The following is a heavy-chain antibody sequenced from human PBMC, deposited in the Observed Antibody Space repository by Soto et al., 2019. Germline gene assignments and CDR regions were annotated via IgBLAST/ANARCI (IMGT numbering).Heavy chain of an antibody. CDR1: GYTFTSYG. J-gene: IGHJ4*02. CDR3: ARGRSGYSYGYLDY. D-gene: IGHD5-18*01. CDR2: ISAYNGNT. V-gene: IGHV1-18*04. Sequence: SVQVSCTASGYTFTSYGISWVRQAPGQGLEWMGWISAYNGNTNYAQKLQGRVTMTTDTSTSTAYMELRSLRSDDTAGYYCARGRSGYSYGYLDYWGKGTRVTVSS.